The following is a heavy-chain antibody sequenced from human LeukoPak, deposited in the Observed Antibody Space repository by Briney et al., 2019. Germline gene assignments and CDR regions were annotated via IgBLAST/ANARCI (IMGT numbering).Heavy chain of an antibody. CDR3: AREHFYDSSEYNLFDP. D-gene: IGHD3-22*01. CDR1: GGTFSSYA. Sequence: SVKVSCKASGGTFSSYAMSWVRQAPGQGPEWMGRIIPILGRANYAQKFQGRVTITADKSTSTAYMELSSLRSEDTAVYYCAREHFYDSSEYNLFDPWGQGTLVTVSS. V-gene: IGHV1-69*04. CDR2: IIPILGRA. J-gene: IGHJ5*02.